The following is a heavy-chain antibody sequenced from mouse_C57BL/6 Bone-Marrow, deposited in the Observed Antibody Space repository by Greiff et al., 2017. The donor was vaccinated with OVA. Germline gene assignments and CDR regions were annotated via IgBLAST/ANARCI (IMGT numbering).Heavy chain of an antibody. J-gene: IGHJ4*01. Sequence: VQLQQSGPELVKPGASVKIPCKASGYTFTDYNMDWVKQSHGKSLEWIGDINPNNGGTIYNQKFKGKATLTVDKSSSTAYMELRSLTSEDTAVYYCARHHYYGSSFYAMDYWGQGTSVTVSS. CDR1: GYTFTDYN. CDR3: ARHHYYGSSFYAMDY. CDR2: INPNNGGT. V-gene: IGHV1-18*01. D-gene: IGHD1-1*01.